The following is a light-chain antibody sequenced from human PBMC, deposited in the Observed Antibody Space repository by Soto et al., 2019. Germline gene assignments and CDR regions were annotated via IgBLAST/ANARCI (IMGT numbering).Light chain of an antibody. CDR2: GAS. J-gene: IGKJ5*01. Sequence: EIVLTQSPATLSLSPGERATLSCRASQSVSSYLAWYQQKPGQAPRLLIYGASSRATGIPDRFSGSGSGTDFTLTISRLEPEDFAVYYCQQYGSSQITFGQGTRLEIK. CDR3: QQYGSSQIT. CDR1: QSVSSY. V-gene: IGKV3-20*01.